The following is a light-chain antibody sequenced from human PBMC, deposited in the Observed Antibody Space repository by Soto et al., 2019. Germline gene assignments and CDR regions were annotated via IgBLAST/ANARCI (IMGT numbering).Light chain of an antibody. V-gene: IGKV3-15*01. CDR2: GAS. J-gene: IGKJ3*01. CDR1: QSVNSN. CDR3: QQYNIWPPIFT. Sequence: EIVMTQSPATLSLSPGERATLSCRASQSVNSNLAWYQQKPGQAPRLLICGASTRAPGIPARFSRSGSGTEFTQIIRSLQSGDFALYCCQQYNIWPPIFTLRPGTKVDI.